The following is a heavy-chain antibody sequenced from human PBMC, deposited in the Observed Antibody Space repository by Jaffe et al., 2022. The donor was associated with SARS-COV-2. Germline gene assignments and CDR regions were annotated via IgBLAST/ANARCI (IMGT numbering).Heavy chain of an antibody. D-gene: IGHD7-27*01. V-gene: IGHV3-9*01. CDR3: AKDRRGAGDRYFDL. J-gene: IGHJ2*01. Sequence: EVQLVESGGGLVQPGRSLRLSCAASGFTFDDYAMHWVRQAPGKGLEWVSGISWNSGSIGYADSVKGRFTISRDNAKNSLYLQMNSLRAEDTALYYCAKDRRGAGDRYFDLWGRGTLVTVSS. CDR1: GFTFDDYA. CDR2: ISWNSGSI.